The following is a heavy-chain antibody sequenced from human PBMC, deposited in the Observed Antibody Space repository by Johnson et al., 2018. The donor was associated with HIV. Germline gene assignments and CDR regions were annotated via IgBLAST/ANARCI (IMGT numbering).Heavy chain of an antibody. Sequence: VYLVESGGGLVQPGGSLRLSCAASGFTFSSYWMSWVRQAPGKGLEWVANIKQDGSEKYYVDSEKGRFTISRDNAKNSLYLQMNSLRAEDTAVYYCARDGIAAEPKWDAFDIWGQGTMVTVSS. CDR3: ARDGIAAEPKWDAFDI. J-gene: IGHJ3*02. D-gene: IGHD6-13*01. CDR2: IKQDGSEK. V-gene: IGHV3-7*05. CDR1: GFTFSSYW.